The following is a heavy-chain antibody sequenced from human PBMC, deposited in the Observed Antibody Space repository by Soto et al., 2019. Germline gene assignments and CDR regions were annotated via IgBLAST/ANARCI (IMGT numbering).Heavy chain of an antibody. CDR1: GVTFSSDA. J-gene: IGHJ5*02. Sequence: GGALRLSWAASGVTFSSDAMSWVRQAPGKGLEGVSAISGSGGSTYYADSVKGRFTISRDNSKNTLYLQMNSLRAEDTAVYYCAKDRSAAGSLRPSGQATLVTVSS. V-gene: IGHV3-23*01. CDR2: ISGSGGST. CDR3: AKDRSAAGSLRP. D-gene: IGHD6-13*01.